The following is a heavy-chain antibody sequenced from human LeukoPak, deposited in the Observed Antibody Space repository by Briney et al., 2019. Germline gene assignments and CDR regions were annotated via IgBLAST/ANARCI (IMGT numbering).Heavy chain of an antibody. Sequence: GGSLRLSCAASRFTFSSYSMNWVRQAPRQGLEWVSSISRDSNYIYYADSVKGRFTISRDNAKNSLYLQMTSLRAEDTAVYYCARGPPFDFWGQGTLVTVSS. CDR3: ARGPPFDF. J-gene: IGHJ4*02. CDR1: RFTFSSYS. CDR2: ISRDSNYI. V-gene: IGHV3-21*01.